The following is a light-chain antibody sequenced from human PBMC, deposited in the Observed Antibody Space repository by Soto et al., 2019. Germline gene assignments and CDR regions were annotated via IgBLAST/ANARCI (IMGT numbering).Light chain of an antibody. CDR1: QTISSW. CDR3: QHYNSYSEA. V-gene: IGKV1-5*03. J-gene: IGKJ1*01. CDR2: KAS. Sequence: DIQMTQSPSTLSGSVGDRVTITCRASQTISSWFAWYQQKPGKAPKLLIYKASTLKSGVPSRFSGSGSGTEFTLTISSLQPDDFATYCCQHYNSYSEACGQGTKVDIK.